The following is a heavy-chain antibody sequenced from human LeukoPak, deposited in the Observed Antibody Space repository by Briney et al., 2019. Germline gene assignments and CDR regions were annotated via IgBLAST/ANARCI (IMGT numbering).Heavy chain of an antibody. CDR1: GFIFSNDA. CDR2: IWFDGSNK. V-gene: IGHV3-33*01. D-gene: IGHD1-1*01. Sequence: QPGRSLRLSCAASGFIFSNDAMHWVRQAPGKGLEWVAFIWFDGSNKHYADSVKGRFTISRDNSEDTLYLQMNSLRAEDTAVYYRVRDPSGSGFAFDSWGQGALVTVSS. J-gene: IGHJ4*02. CDR3: VRDPSGSGFAFDS.